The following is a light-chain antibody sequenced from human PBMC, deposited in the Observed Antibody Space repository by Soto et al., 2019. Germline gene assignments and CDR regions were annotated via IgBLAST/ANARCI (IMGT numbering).Light chain of an antibody. Sequence: QSVLTQPHSPSGTPGQRVTISCSGSSSNIGSNYVYWYQQLPGTAPKLLIYRNNQRHSGVPDRFSSSKSGTSASLAIRWLRSEYEADYYCAAWDDSLSGYWVFGGGTKLTVL. CDR2: RNN. CDR1: SSNIGSNY. V-gene: IGLV1-47*02. J-gene: IGLJ3*02. CDR3: AAWDDSLSGYWV.